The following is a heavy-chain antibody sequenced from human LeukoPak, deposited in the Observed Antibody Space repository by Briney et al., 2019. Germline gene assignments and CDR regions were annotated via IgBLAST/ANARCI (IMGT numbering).Heavy chain of an antibody. D-gene: IGHD2-15*01. CDR3: ARLRCGSCYPNWFDP. V-gene: IGHV4-4*07. CDR2: ISSSGST. J-gene: IGHJ5*02. CDR1: RGSISGYY. Sequence: SETLSLTCTVSRGSISGYYWSWIRQSVGKGLEWIGRISSSGSTNYNPSLKSRVTMSVDTSKNQFSLKLSSVTAADTAIYYCARLRCGSCYPNWFDPWGQGTLVTVSS.